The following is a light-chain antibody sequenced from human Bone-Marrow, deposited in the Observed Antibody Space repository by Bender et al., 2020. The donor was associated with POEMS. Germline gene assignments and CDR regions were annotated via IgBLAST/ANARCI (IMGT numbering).Light chain of an antibody. V-gene: IGLV2-8*01. CDR3: TSYAGSNQLV. J-gene: IGLJ3*02. CDR1: SSDVGAYDF. CDR2: EVN. Sequence: QSALTQSASVSGSPGQSITISCTRASSDVGAYDFVSWYQQHPGKVPKLLIYEVNRRPSGVPDRFSGSKSGNTASLTVSGLQTDDEADYYCTSYAGSNQLVFGGGTRLTVL.